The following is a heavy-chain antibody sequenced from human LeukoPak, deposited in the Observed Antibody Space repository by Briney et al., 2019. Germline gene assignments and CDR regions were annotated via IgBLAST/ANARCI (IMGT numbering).Heavy chain of an antibody. V-gene: IGHV3-21*01. D-gene: IGHD3-16*02. J-gene: IGHJ3*02. CDR1: GFTFSSYS. CDR2: ISSSSSYI. Sequence: PGGSLRLSCAASGFTFSSYSVNWVRQAPGEGLEWVSSISSSSSYIYYADSVKGRFTISRDNAKNSLYLQMNSLRAEDTAVYYCANQVGYSLSPFDIWGQGTMVTVSS. CDR3: ANQVGYSLSPFDI.